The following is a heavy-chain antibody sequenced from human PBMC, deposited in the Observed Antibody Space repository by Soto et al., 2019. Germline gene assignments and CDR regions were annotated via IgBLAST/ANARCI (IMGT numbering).Heavy chain of an antibody. CDR2: IYYSGST. V-gene: IGHV4-61*08. D-gene: IGHD3-10*01. CDR3: ARLDGSGSYLEN. Sequence: SETLSLTCTVSGGSISSGGYYWSWIRQHPGKGLEWIGYIYYSGSTNYNPSLKSRVTISVDTSKNQFSLKLSSVTAADTAVYYCARLDGSGSYLENWGQGSLDTVSS. J-gene: IGHJ4*02. CDR1: GGSISSGGYY.